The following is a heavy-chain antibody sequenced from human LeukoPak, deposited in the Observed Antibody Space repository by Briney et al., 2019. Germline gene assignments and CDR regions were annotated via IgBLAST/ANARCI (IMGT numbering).Heavy chain of an antibody. J-gene: IGHJ5*02. D-gene: IGHD6-13*01. CDR1: GFTFSSYA. CDR3: ARSPVGQQLAT. Sequence: GGSLRLSCAASGFTFSSYAMSWVRQAPGKGLEWVSAISGSGGSTYYADSVKGRFTISRDNSKNTLYLQMNSLRAEDTAVYYCARSPVGQQLATWGQGTLVTVSS. V-gene: IGHV3-23*01. CDR2: ISGSGGST.